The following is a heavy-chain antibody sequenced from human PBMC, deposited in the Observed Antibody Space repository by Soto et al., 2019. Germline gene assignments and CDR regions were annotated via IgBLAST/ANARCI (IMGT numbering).Heavy chain of an antibody. V-gene: IGHV1-8*02. D-gene: IGHD6-6*01. CDR3: ARGSGSSSSAAFDI. CDR2: MNPISGTT. J-gene: IGHJ3*02. CDR1: GGTFSSYA. Sequence: GASVKVSCEACGGTFSSYAISWVRQAPGQGLEWMGGMNPISGTTGYAQKFQGRVTMTGNNSISTAYMELSSLRSEDTAVYYCARGSGSSSSAAFDIWGQGTMVTVSS.